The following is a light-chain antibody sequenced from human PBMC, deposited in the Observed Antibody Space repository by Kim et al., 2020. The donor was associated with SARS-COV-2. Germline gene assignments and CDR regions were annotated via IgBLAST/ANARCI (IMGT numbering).Light chain of an antibody. J-gene: IGLJ2*01. V-gene: IGLV1-40*01. CDR3: QSYDSGLSGHVV. CDR1: SSNIGAHYD. CDR2: GNT. Sequence: VTSSCTGSSSNIGAHYDVHWYQQLPGTAPKLLIYGNTDRPSGVPDRFSGSTSGTSASLAITGLQAEDEADYFCQSYDSGLSGHVVFGGGTQLTVL.